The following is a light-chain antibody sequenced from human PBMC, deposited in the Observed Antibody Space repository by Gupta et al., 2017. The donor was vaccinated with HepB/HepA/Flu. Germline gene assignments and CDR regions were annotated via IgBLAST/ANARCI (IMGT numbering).Light chain of an antibody. Sequence: EKVMTQSPATLSVSPGERATLSCRASQSVSSNLAWYQQKPGQAPRLLIYGASTRATGIPDRFSGSGSGTEFILTISSLQSEDSAVYYCQQYNSWPPITFGQGTRLEIK. J-gene: IGKJ5*01. CDR2: GAS. V-gene: IGKV3-15*01. CDR3: QQYNSWPPIT. CDR1: QSVSSN.